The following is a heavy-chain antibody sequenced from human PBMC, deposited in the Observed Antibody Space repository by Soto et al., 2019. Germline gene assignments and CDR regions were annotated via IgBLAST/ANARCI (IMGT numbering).Heavy chain of an antibody. J-gene: IGHJ6*02. CDR2: ISSSSSYI. CDR3: ARGSTALGADV. Sequence: LRLSCAASGFTFSSYSMNWVRQAPGKGLEWVSSISSSSSYIYYADSVKGRFTISRDNAKNSLYLQMNSLRAEDTAVYYCARGSTALGADVWGQGTTVTVSS. CDR1: GFTFSSYS. V-gene: IGHV3-21*01. D-gene: IGHD3-16*01.